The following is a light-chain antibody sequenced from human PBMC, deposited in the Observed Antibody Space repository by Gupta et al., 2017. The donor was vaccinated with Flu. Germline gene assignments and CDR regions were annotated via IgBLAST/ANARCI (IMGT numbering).Light chain of an antibody. CDR2: LNSDGSH. CDR3: QTWGTGIRV. J-gene: IGLJ2*01. Sequence: VKLTCTLSSGHSSYAIAWHQQQPEKGPRYLMKLNSDGSHSKGDGVPDRFSGSSSGAERYLTIASLQSEDEADYYCQTWGTGIRVFGGGTKLTVL. V-gene: IGLV4-69*01. CDR1: SGHSSYA.